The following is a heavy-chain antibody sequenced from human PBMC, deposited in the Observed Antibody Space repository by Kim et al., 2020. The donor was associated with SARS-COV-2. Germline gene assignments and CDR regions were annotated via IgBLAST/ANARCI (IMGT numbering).Heavy chain of an antibody. V-gene: IGHV4-31*03. Sequence: SETLSLTCTVSGGSISSGGYYWSWIRQHPGKGLEWIGYIYYSGSTYYNPSLKSRVTISVDTSKNQFSLKLSSVTAADTAVYYCARDPMGGRQLGNYYYYGMDVWGQGTTVTVSS. CDR2: IYYSGST. J-gene: IGHJ6*02. D-gene: IGHD6-6*01. CDR3: ARDPMGGRQLGNYYYYGMDV. CDR1: GGSISSGGYY.